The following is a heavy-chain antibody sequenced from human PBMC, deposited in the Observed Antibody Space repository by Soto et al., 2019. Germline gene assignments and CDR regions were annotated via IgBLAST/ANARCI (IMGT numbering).Heavy chain of an antibody. Sequence: PSETLSLTCTVSGGSISSYYWSWIRQPPGKGLEWIGYIYYSGSTNYNPSLKSRVTISVDTSKNQFSLKLSSVTAADTAVYYCGGLVDTAMVGFDYWGQGTLVTVSS. V-gene: IGHV4-59*01. CDR3: GGLVDTAMVGFDY. CDR1: GGSISSYY. CDR2: IYYSGST. D-gene: IGHD5-18*01. J-gene: IGHJ4*02.